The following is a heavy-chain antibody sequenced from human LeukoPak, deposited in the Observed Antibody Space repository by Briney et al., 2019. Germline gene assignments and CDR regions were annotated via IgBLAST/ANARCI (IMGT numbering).Heavy chain of an antibody. V-gene: IGHV3-21*01. CDR2: ISSSSSYI. CDR3: ARVDLAVGGRYYWYFDL. D-gene: IGHD6-19*01. CDR1: GFTFSSYS. J-gene: IGHJ2*01. Sequence: PGGSLRLSCAASGFTFSSYSMNWVRQAPGKGLEWVSSISSSSSYIYYADSVKGRFTISRDNAKNSLYLQMNSLRAEDTAVYYCARVDLAVGGRYYWYFDLWGRGTLVTVSS.